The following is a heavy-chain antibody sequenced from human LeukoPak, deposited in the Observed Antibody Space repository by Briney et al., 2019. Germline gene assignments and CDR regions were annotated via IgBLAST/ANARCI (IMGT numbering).Heavy chain of an antibody. Sequence: SETLSLTCTVSGGSISSGGYYWSWIRQPPGKGLEWIGYIYHSGSTYYNPSLKSRVTISVDRSKNQFSLKLSSVTAADTAVYYCARDKTTRGYLDLWGRGTLVTVSS. V-gene: IGHV4-30-2*01. J-gene: IGHJ2*01. CDR2: IYHSGST. CDR3: ARDKTTRGYLDL. CDR1: GGSISSGGYY. D-gene: IGHD1-7*01.